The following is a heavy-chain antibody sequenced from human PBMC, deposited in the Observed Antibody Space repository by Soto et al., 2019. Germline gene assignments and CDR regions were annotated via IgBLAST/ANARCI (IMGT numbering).Heavy chain of an antibody. CDR2: INMDGTKT. J-gene: IGHJ4*02. CDR3: AIKLELRY. CDR1: EFTFSKYW. D-gene: IGHD1-7*01. V-gene: IGHV3-74*01. Sequence: GGSLRLSCVASEFTFSKYWMHWVRQAPGKGLVWVSRINMDGTKTAYADSVKGRFTVSRDNANNTLYLQMNSLGVEDTAVYYCAIKLELRYWGQGTLVTVSS.